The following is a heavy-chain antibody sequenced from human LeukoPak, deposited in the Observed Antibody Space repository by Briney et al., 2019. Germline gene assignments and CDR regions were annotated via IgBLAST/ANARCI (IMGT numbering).Heavy chain of an antibody. V-gene: IGHV4-61*08. D-gene: IGHD3-10*01. CDR2: IYYSGST. Sequence: SQTLSLTCTVSGGSISSGDYYWSWIRQPPGKGLEWIGYIYYSGSTNYNPSLKSRVTISVDTSKNQFSLKLSSVTAADTAVYYCARHGHIWFGELPEYFQHWGQGTLVTVSS. CDR1: GGSISSGDYY. CDR3: ARHGHIWFGELPEYFQH. J-gene: IGHJ1*01.